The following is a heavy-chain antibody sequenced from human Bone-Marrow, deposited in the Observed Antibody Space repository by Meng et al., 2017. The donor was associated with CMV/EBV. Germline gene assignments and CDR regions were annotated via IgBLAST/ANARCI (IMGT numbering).Heavy chain of an antibody. CDR2: INPNSGGT. CDR1: GYTFTGYY. CDR3: ARGRIRYCSSTSCSHYYGMDV. Sequence: ASVKVSCKASGYTFTGYYMHWVRQAPGQGLEWMGWINPNSGGTNYAQKFQGRVTMTRDTSISTAYMELRSLRSDDTAVYYCARGRIRYCSSTSCSHYYGMDVWGQGTTVTV. D-gene: IGHD2-2*01. V-gene: IGHV1-2*02. J-gene: IGHJ6*02.